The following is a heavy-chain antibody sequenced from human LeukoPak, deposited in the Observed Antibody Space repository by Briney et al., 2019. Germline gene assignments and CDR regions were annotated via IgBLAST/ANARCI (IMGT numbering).Heavy chain of an antibody. CDR3: AKDPSPRGYSYGYFDY. J-gene: IGHJ4*02. V-gene: IGHV3-23*01. CDR2: ISGSGGST. CDR1: GFTFSSYA. D-gene: IGHD5-18*01. Sequence: GGSLRLSCAASGFTFSSYAMSWVRQAPGKGLEWVSAISGSGGSTYYADSVRGRFTISRDNSKNTLYLQMNSLRAEDTAVYYCAKDPSPRGYSYGYFDYWGQGTLVTVSS.